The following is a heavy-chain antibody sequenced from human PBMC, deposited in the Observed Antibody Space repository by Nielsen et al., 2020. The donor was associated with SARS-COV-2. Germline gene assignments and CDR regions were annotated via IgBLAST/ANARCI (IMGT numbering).Heavy chain of an antibody. Sequence: SETLSLTCTVSGGSISSSSYYWGWIRQPPGKGLEWIGSIYYSGSTYYNPSLKSRVTISVDTSKNQFSLKLTSVTAADTAVYYCATDGFSFGTFDYWGQGAPVTVSS. J-gene: IGHJ4*02. CDR3: ATDGFSFGTFDY. D-gene: IGHD1-1*01. CDR1: GGSISSSSYY. V-gene: IGHV4-39*07. CDR2: IYYSGST.